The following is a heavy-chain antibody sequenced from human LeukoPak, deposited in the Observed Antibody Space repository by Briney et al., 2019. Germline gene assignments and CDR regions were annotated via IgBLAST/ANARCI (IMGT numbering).Heavy chain of an antibody. CDR1: GFTFSSYA. CDR2: ISGSGGST. Sequence: GGSLRLSCAASGFTFSSYAMSWVRQAPGKRLEWVSAISGSGGSTYYADSVKGRFTISRDNSKNTLYLQMNSLRAEDTAVYYCAHAPGRGYSYGLFDYWGQGTLVTVSS. V-gene: IGHV3-23*01. J-gene: IGHJ4*02. CDR3: AHAPGRGYSYGLFDY. D-gene: IGHD5-18*01.